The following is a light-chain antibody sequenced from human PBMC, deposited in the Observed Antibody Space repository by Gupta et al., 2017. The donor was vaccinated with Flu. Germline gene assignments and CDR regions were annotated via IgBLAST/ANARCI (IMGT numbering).Light chain of an antibody. CDR1: PSISSY. J-gene: IGKJ3*01. Sequence: SSLSASVGDRVTITCRASPSISSYLNWYQQKPGKAPKLLIYAASSLQSGVPSRFSGSGSGTDFTLTISSLKPEDFATYYCQESYNTPLFTFGPGTKVDIK. CDR2: AAS. CDR3: QESYNTPLFT. V-gene: IGKV1-39*01.